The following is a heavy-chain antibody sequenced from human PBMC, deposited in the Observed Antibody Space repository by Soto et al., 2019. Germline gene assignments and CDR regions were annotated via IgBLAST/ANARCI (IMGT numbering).Heavy chain of an antibody. CDR2: IYWDDDK. V-gene: IGHV2-5*02. D-gene: IGHD3-10*01. CDR3: AHRRRYYGSGSYSSSFDY. J-gene: IGHJ4*01. Sequence: QITLKESGPTLVKPTQTLTLTCTFSGFSLSTSGVGVGWIRQPPGKALEWLALIYWDDDKRYSPSLKSRLTITKDTSKNQVVITMTNMDPVDTATYYCAHRRRYYGSGSYSSSFDYWGHGTLVTVSS. CDR1: GFSLSTSGVG.